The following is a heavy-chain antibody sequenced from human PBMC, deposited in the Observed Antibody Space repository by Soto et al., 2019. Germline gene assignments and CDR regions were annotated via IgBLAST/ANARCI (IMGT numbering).Heavy chain of an antibody. Sequence: PGESLKISCKASGFSFTYFWIGWVRQMPGKGLEWVGTIYPGDSDTRYSPSLQGQVTISADKSINIAYLQWSSLKASDTAMYYCARPDDFWSGYDIWGQGTMVTVSS. V-gene: IGHV5-51*01. CDR2: IYPGDSDT. D-gene: IGHD3-3*01. CDR3: ARPDDFWSGYDI. CDR1: GFSFTYFW. J-gene: IGHJ3*02.